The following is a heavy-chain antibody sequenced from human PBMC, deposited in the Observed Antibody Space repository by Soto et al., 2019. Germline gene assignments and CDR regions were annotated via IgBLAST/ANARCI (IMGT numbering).Heavy chain of an antibody. V-gene: IGHV1-46*02. CDR2: INPSGGST. CDR1: GYTFNSYY. CDR3: AREGYCSGGSCYESGDNWFDP. J-gene: IGHJ5*02. Sequence: ASVKVSCKASGYTFNSYYMYWVRQAPGQGLEWMGIINPSGGSTSYAQKFQGRVTMTRDTSTSTVYMELSSLRSEDTAVYYCAREGYCSGGSCYESGDNWFDPWGQGTLVTVSS. D-gene: IGHD2-15*01.